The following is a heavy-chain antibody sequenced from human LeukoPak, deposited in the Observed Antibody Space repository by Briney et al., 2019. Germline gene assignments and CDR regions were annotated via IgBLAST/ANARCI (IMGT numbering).Heavy chain of an antibody. J-gene: IGHJ4*02. Sequence: SVKVSCKASGGTFSSYAIRWVRQAPGQGLEWMGGIIPIFGTANYAQKFQGRVTITTDTSMSTAYMELSSLRSEDTAVYYCATDRGSEYSYGQWPFDYWCQGTLVTVSS. CDR1: GGTFSSYA. CDR3: ATDRGSEYSYGQWPFDY. CDR2: IIPIFGTA. D-gene: IGHD5-18*01. V-gene: IGHV1-69*05.